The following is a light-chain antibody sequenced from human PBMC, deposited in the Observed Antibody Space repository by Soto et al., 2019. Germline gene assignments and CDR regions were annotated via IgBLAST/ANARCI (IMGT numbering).Light chain of an antibody. V-gene: IGKV3-15*01. CDR2: GAS. CDR3: QQNNNWPCT. CDR1: QSVSSN. J-gene: IGKJ2*02. Sequence: EIVMTQSPATLSVSPGERATLSCRASQSVSSNLAWYQQKPGQAPRLLIYGASTRATGIPARFSGSGSGTEFTLTISSLQSEDVAVYYCQQNNNWPCTFGQGTKLEIK.